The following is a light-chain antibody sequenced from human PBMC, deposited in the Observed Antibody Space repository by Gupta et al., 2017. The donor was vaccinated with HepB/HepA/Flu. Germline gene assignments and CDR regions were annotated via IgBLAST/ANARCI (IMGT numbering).Light chain of an antibody. CDR3: QQYNKWPPLT. CDR1: QSVTKD. J-gene: IGKJ4*01. Sequence: TQSPVILSVSPGERATVSCRASQSVTKDLAWYQQKDGQAPRLLIYGASVRAAGIPARFSGSGSGTDFTLTISSLQSEDFAVYYCQQYNKWPPLTFGGGTKVEIK. V-gene: IGKV3-15*01. CDR2: GAS.